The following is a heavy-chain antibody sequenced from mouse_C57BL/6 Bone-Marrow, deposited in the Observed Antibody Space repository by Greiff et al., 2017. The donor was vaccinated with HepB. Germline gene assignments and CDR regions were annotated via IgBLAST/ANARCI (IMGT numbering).Heavy chain of an antibody. J-gene: IGHJ2*01. Sequence: VQLQQSGAELVKPGASVKMSCKASGYTFTSYWITWVKQRPGQGLEWIGDIYPGSGSTNYNEKFKSKATLTVDKSSSTAYMQRSSLTSEDSAVYYCARSFDYWGQGTTLTVSS. CDR2: IYPGSGST. V-gene: IGHV1-55*01. CDR1: GYTFTSYW. CDR3: ARSFDY.